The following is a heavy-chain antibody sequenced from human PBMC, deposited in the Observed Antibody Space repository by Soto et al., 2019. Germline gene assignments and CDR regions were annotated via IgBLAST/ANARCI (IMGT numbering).Heavy chain of an antibody. V-gene: IGHV1-2*04. CDR2: INPNSGGT. Sequence: ASVRVAGKASGYAFTGYYMHWVRHAPGQGLEWMGWINPNSGGTNYAQKFQGWVTMTRDTSISTAYMELSRLRSDDTAVYYCAREGYDFWSGTDSYSYGIDVRAQDTTLTVSS. J-gene: IGHJ6*02. D-gene: IGHD3-3*01. CDR3: AREGYDFWSGTDSYSYGIDV. CDR1: GYAFTGYY.